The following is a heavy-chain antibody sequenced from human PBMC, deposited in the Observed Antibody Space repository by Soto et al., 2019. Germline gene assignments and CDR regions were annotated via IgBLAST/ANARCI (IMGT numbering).Heavy chain of an antibody. Sequence: QLQLQESGPGLVKPSETLSLTCIVSGGSITRNNHYWGWIRQSPGKGLEWIGSILYSGSTNYNPSRKSLVTLSVETSKNQFSLKMSSVTAADTALYYCARLGSSGWYQGSYFDYWGQGTLVTVSS. CDR2: ILYSGST. CDR1: GGSITRNNHY. J-gene: IGHJ4*02. V-gene: IGHV4-39*01. CDR3: ARLGSSGWYQGSYFDY. D-gene: IGHD6-19*01.